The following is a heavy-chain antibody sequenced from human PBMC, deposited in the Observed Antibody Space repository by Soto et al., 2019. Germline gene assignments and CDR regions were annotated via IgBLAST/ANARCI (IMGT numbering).Heavy chain of an antibody. Sequence: EVQLLESGGGLVQPGGSLRLSCAASGFTFSSYAMSWVRQAPGKGLEWVSAISGSGGSTYYADSVKGRFTISKDNYKNSLYLQMNSLRAGDTAVYYCAKDISTEWLRYFDYWSKGTLGSVSS. CDR2: ISGSGGST. J-gene: IGHJ4*02. CDR1: GFTFSSYA. V-gene: IGHV3-23*01. D-gene: IGHD5-12*01. CDR3: AKDISTEWLRYFDY.